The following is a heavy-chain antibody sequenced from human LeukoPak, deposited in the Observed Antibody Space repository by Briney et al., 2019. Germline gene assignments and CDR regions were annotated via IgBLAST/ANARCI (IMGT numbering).Heavy chain of an antibody. V-gene: IGHV4-59*01. Sequence: SETLSLTCTVSGVSISNYYWSWIRQPPRQGLEWIGYIYYSGSTNHNPSLKSRVTISVDTSKNQFSLKLSSVTAADTAVYYCARDQNRAFDIWGQGTMVTVSS. J-gene: IGHJ3*02. CDR3: ARDQNRAFDI. D-gene: IGHD1-14*01. CDR1: GVSISNYY. CDR2: IYYSGST.